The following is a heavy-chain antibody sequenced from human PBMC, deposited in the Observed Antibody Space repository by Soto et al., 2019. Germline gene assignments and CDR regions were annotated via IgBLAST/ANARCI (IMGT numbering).Heavy chain of an antibody. CDR2: IYYSGST. Sequence: QLQLQESGPGLVEPSETLSLTCTVSGGSISSSSYYWGWIRQPPGKGLEWIGSIYYSGSTYYNPSLKSRVTISVDTSKNQFSLKLSSVTAADTAVYYCASGYCSGGSCYGYWYFDLWGRGTLVTVSS. V-gene: IGHV4-39*01. CDR3: ASGYCSGGSCYGYWYFDL. D-gene: IGHD2-15*01. J-gene: IGHJ2*01. CDR1: GGSISSSSYY.